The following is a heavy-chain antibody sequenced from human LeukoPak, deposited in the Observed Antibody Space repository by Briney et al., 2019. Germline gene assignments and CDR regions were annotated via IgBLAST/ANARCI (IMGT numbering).Heavy chain of an antibody. CDR2: INHSGSS. CDR3: ASSVSYSTIDY. CDR1: GRSFSGYY. J-gene: IGHJ4*02. Sequence: SETLSLTCAVYGRSFSGYYWSWIRQPPGKGLEWIGEINHSGSSNYNPSLKSRVTISVDTSKNQFSLKLSPVTAADTAVYYCASSVSYSTIDYWGQGTLVTVSS. D-gene: IGHD1-26*01. V-gene: IGHV4-34*01.